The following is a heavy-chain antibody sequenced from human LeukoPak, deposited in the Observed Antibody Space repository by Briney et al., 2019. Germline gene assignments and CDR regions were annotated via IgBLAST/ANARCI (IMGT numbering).Heavy chain of an antibody. CDR3: ARDLGSQMATISDWFDP. J-gene: IGHJ5*02. CDR2: IYYSGST. V-gene: IGHV4-59*12. Sequence: SETLSLTCTVSGCSISSYYWSWIRQPPGKGLEWIGYIYYSGSTNYNPSLKSRVTISVDTSKNQFSLKLSSVTAADTAVYFCARDLGSQMATISDWFDPWGQGTLVTVSS. CDR1: GCSISSYY. D-gene: IGHD5-12*01.